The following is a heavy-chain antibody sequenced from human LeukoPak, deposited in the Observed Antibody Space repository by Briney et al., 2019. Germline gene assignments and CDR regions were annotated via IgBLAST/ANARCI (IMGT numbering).Heavy chain of an antibody. CDR3: ARVKWELLGVHDAFDI. D-gene: IGHD1-26*01. J-gene: IGHJ3*02. CDR2: ISAYNGNT. CDR1: GYTFTSYG. Sequence: GASVKVSCKASGYTFTSYGISWVRQAPGQGLEWMGWISAYNGNTNYAQKLQGRVTMTTDTSTSTAYMELRSLRSDDTAVYYCARVKWELLGVHDAFDIWGQGTMVTVSS. V-gene: IGHV1-18*01.